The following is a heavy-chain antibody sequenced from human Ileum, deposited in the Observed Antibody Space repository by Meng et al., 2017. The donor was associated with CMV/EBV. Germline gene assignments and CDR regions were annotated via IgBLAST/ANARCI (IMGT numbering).Heavy chain of an antibody. V-gene: IGHV3-11*04. J-gene: IGHJ4*02. CDR1: GFIFSDYY. CDR3: ARFDFWSGYCDI. Sequence: GGSLRLSCAASGFIFSDYYMTWIRQAPGKGLEWVSYIGGSGSGIYYTDSVKGRFTISRDNARNSLSLQMGSLRAEDTAVYYCARFDFWSGYCDIWGQGTRVTVSS. D-gene: IGHD3-3*01. CDR2: IGGSGSGI.